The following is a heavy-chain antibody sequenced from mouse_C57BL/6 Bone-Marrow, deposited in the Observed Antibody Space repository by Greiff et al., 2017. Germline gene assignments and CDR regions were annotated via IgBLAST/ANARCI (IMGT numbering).Heavy chain of an antibody. D-gene: IGHD1-1*01. J-gene: IGHJ3*01. V-gene: IGHV4-1*01. Sequence: EVKLLESGGGLVQPGGSLKLSCAASGIDFSRYWMSWVRRAPGKGLEWIGEINPDSSTINYAPSLKDKFIISRDNAKNTLYLQMSKVRSEDTALYYCARSYYYGSSWFAYWGQGTLVTVSA. CDR2: INPDSSTI. CDR3: ARSYYYGSSWFAY. CDR1: GIDFSRYW.